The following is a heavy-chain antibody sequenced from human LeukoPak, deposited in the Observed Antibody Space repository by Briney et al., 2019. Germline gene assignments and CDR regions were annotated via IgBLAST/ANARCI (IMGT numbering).Heavy chain of an antibody. CDR2: INPNSGDT. V-gene: IGHV1-2*06. Sequence: GSSVKVSCKASGYTFTGYHMHWVRQAPGPRLEWMGRINPNSGDTNYAQKFLGRVTMTRDTSISTAYMQLRGLRSDDRAVYYCSRDYCSSTSFLFDYWGQGTLVTVSS. CDR1: GYTFTGYH. J-gene: IGHJ4*02. CDR3: SRDYCSSTSFLFDY. D-gene: IGHD2-2*01.